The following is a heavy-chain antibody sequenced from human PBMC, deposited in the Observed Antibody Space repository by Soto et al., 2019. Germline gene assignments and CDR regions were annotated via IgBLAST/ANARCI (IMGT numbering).Heavy chain of an antibody. V-gene: IGHV3-15*07. CDR3: TTEGSSSWYEAFDI. CDR1: GFTFSNAL. J-gene: IGHJ3*02. Sequence: EVQLVESGGGLVKPGGSLRLSCAASGFTFSNALMNWVRQAPGKGLEWVGRIKSKTDGGTTDYSAPVKGRFTISRDDSKNTLYLQMNSLKTEDTAVYYCTTEGSSSWYEAFDIWCQGTMVTVSS. D-gene: IGHD6-13*01. CDR2: IKSKTDGGTT.